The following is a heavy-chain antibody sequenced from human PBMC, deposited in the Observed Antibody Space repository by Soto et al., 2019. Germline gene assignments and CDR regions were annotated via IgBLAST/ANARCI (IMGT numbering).Heavy chain of an antibody. V-gene: IGHV4-59*01. J-gene: IGHJ3*02. CDR1: GGSISSYY. CDR3: ATSTNGGNAFDI. D-gene: IGHD3-10*01. Sequence: SETLSLTCTVSGGSISSYYWSWIRQPPGKGLEWIGYIYYSGSTNYNPSLKSRVTISVDTSKNQFSLKLSSVTAADTAVYYCATSTNGGNAFDIWGHGTMVTVSS. CDR2: IYYSGST.